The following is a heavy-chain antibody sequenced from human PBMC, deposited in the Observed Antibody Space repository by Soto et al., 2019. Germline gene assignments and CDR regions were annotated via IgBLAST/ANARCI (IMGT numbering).Heavy chain of an antibody. CDR1: GVTCSNAW. V-gene: IGHV3-15*06. J-gene: IGHJ4*02. Sequence: PVGSLRLSCGAAGVTCSNAWMNCVRQAPGKGLEWVGRIKTRGEGATTNYAAPVKDRFIISRDDSKMTLNLQMNSLKTEDTAIYYCTTDSRWAVAGSPTQDYWGQGTLVTVSS. CDR2: IKTRGEGATT. D-gene: IGHD6-19*01. CDR3: TTDSRWAVAGSPTQDY.